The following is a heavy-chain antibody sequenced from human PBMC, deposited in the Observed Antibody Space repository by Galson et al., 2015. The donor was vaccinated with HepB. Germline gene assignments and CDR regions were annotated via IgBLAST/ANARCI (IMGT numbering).Heavy chain of an antibody. Sequence: PALVKPTQTLTLTCTFSGFSLSASTMCVSWIRQPPGKALEWLGRIDWDDDKYYNTSLKTRLTISKDTSKNEVVLRMTSKDPVDTATYFCARLLLRRGYDSGDAFDFWGQGSMVIVSS. D-gene: IGHD3-3*01. CDR3: ARLLLRRGYDSGDAFDF. V-gene: IGHV2-70*11. CDR1: GFSLSASTMC. J-gene: IGHJ3*01. CDR2: IDWDDDK.